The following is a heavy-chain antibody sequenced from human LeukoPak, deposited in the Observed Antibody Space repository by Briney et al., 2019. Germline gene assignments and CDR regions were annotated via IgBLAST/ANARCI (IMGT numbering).Heavy chain of an antibody. CDR3: AKGHYDSSGYWLDY. D-gene: IGHD3-22*01. CDR1: GFTFSTYG. V-gene: IGHV3-30*18. CDR2: ISYDGSNK. J-gene: IGHJ4*02. Sequence: PGRSLRLSCAASGFTFSTYGMDRVRQAPGKGLEWVAVISYDGSNKYYADSVKGRFTISRDNSKNTLYLQMNSLRAEDTAVHYCAKGHYDSSGYWLDYWGQGTLVTVSS.